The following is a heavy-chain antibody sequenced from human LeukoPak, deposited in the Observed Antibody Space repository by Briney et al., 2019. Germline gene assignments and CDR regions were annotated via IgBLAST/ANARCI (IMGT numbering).Heavy chain of an antibody. CDR1: GGSFSGYY. D-gene: IGHD5-24*01. J-gene: IGHJ4*02. V-gene: IGHV4-34*01. CDR3: ARGPSQTWRSSGRYFDY. CDR2: INHSGST. Sequence: ETLSLTCAVYGGSFSGYYWSWIRQPPGKGLEWIGEINHSGSTNYNPSLKSRVTISVDTSKNQFSLKLSSVTAADTAVYYCARGPSQTWRSSGRYFDYWGQGTLVTVSS.